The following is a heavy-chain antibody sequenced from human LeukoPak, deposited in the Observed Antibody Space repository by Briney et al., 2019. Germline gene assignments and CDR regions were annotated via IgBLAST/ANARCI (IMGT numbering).Heavy chain of an antibody. J-gene: IGHJ4*02. CDR3: ARFRRELPTYYFDS. Sequence: GGSLRLSCAASGFTFSSYSMNWVRQAPGKGLEWVSSISSSSSYIYYADSVKGRFTISRDNAKISLYLQMNSLRAEDTAVYYCARFRRELPTYYFDSWGQGTLVTVSS. CDR2: ISSSSSYI. CDR1: GFTFSSYS. V-gene: IGHV3-21*01. D-gene: IGHD1-26*01.